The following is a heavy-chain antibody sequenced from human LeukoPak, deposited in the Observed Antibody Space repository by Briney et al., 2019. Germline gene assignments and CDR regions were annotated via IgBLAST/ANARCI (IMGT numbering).Heavy chain of an antibody. V-gene: IGHV3-23*01. J-gene: IGHJ5*02. D-gene: IGHD6-13*01. Sequence: GGSLRLSCAASGFTFSSYAMSWVRQAPGKGLEWVSAISGSGGSTYYADSVKGRFTISRDNSKNTLYLQMNSLRAGDTAVYYCAKDQGRSWYGGRWFDPWGQGTLVTVSS. CDR1: GFTFSSYA. CDR3: AKDQGRSWYGGRWFDP. CDR2: ISGSGGST.